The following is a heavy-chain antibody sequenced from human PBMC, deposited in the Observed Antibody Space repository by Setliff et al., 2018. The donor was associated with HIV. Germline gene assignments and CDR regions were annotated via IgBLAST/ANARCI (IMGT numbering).Heavy chain of an antibody. D-gene: IGHD3-22*01. V-gene: IGHV3-73*01. CDR3: TRPQYIYDNSDSDN. CDR2: IKTEAEGYAT. Sequence: GESLKISCGASGFTFSGSPMHWVRQASGKGLEWVGRIKTEAEGYATAYAASVKGRFTISRDDSKNAAYLQMNSLKTEDTAIYYCTRPQYIYDNSDSDNWGQGALVTVSS. CDR1: GFTFSGSP. J-gene: IGHJ4*02.